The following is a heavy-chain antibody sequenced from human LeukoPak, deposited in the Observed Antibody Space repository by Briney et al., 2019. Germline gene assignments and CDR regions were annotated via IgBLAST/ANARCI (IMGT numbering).Heavy chain of an antibody. V-gene: IGHV1-18*01. CDR1: GYTLTSYG. Sequence: ASVKVSCKASGYTLTSYGISWVRQAPGQGLEWMGWISAYDGNTNYAQKLQSRVTMTTDTSTSTAYMELRSLRSDDTAVYYCARDYSSSWYGTDYYYYGMDVWGQGTTVTVSS. CDR2: ISAYDGNT. D-gene: IGHD6-13*01. J-gene: IGHJ6*02. CDR3: ARDYSSSWYGTDYYYYGMDV.